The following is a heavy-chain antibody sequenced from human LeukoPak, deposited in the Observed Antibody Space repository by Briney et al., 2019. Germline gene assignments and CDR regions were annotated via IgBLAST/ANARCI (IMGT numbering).Heavy chain of an antibody. Sequence: GGSLRLSCAASGFTFSSYEMNWVRQAPGKGLEWVSYISSSGSNKYYADSVKGRFTISRDNAKNSLSLQMNSLRAEDTAVYYCARGTQRNYGAGSCWFDPWGQGTLVTVSS. V-gene: IGHV3-48*03. D-gene: IGHD3-10*01. CDR3: ARGTQRNYGAGSCWFDP. CDR2: ISSSGSNK. J-gene: IGHJ5*02. CDR1: GFTFSSYE.